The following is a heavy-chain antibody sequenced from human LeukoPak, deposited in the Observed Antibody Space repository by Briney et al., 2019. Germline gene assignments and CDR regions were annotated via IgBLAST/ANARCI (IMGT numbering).Heavy chain of an antibody. CDR3: ARSTAARRTHHFDY. J-gene: IGHJ4*02. Sequence: ASVKVSCKASGYTFTSYDINWVRQATGQGLEWMGWMNPNSGNTGYAQKFQGRVTMTRNTSISTAYMELSSLRSEDTAVYYCARSTAARRTHHFDYWGQGTLVTVSS. CDR2: MNPNSGNT. D-gene: IGHD6-6*01. V-gene: IGHV1-8*01. CDR1: GYTFTSYD.